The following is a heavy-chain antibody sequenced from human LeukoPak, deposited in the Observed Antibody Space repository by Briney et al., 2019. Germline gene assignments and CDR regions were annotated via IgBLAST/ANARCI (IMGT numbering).Heavy chain of an antibody. CDR1: GFMFSGHA. J-gene: IGHJ4*02. CDR3: ARAGQGSAPYGLDY. CDR2: VWISGNYK. Sequence: GGSLRLSCVASGFMFSGHAMHWVRQAPGKGLERLSQVWISGNYKYYADSVQGRFFISRDDSRNMGFLQMDSVRVEDTAVYYCARAGQGSAPYGLDYWGKGTLVTVSS. D-gene: IGHD1-1*01. V-gene: IGHV3-33*01.